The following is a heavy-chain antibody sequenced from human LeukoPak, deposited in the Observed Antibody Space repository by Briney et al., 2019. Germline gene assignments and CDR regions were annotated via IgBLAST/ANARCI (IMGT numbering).Heavy chain of an antibody. J-gene: IGHJ4*02. CDR3: TRGSYGDYEY. V-gene: IGHV3-11*04. Sequence: GGSLRLSCAASGFTFSDYYMNWIRQAPGKGLEWVSYISSSGSTLYYADSVKGRFTTSRDNAQSSLYLQMNSLRAEDTAVYYCTRGSYGDYEYWGQGTLVTVSS. D-gene: IGHD4-17*01. CDR2: ISSSGSTL. CDR1: GFTFSDYY.